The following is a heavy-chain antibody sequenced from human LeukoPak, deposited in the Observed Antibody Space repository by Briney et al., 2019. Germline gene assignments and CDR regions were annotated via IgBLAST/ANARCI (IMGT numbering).Heavy chain of an antibody. CDR3: ARVWGSMVTGALYNSYGMDV. CDR1: GYTFTSYG. J-gene: IGHJ6*02. CDR2: ISGYNGNT. Sequence: SVKVSCKASGYTFTSYGINWVRQAPGQGLEWMGWISGYNGNTNYAQNLQGRVTMTTDTSTSTAYMELRSLRSDDTAVYYCARVWGSMVTGALYNSYGMDVWGQGTTVTVSS. V-gene: IGHV1-18*01. D-gene: IGHD5-18*01.